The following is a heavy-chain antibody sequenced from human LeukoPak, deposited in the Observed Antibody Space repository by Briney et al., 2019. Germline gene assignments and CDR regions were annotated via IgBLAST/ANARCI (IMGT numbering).Heavy chain of an antibody. V-gene: IGHV3-30*04. D-gene: IGHD3-16*01. CDR1: GFTFRDYA. J-gene: IGHJ4*02. CDR3: ARDSPYHDY. CDR2: ISHDGRNK. Sequence: GGSLRLSCVVSGFTFRDYAMNWFRQAPGKGLEWVAVISHDGRNKFYADSVRGRFTVSRDDSKNTLNLQMNSLRPEDTAVYYCARDSPYHDYWGQGSLVTVSS.